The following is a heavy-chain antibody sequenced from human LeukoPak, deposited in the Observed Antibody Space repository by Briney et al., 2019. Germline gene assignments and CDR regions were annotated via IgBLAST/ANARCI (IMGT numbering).Heavy chain of an antibody. Sequence: GGSLRLSCAASGFTFSSYSMIWVRQAPGKGLEWVSSISSSSSYIYYADSVKGRFTISRDNAKNSLYLQMNSLRAEDTAVYYCARVWEGIGGYCSGGSCYSIDYWGQGTLVTVSS. CDR3: ARVWEGIGGYCSGGSCYSIDY. J-gene: IGHJ4*02. CDR1: GFTFSSYS. D-gene: IGHD2-15*01. CDR2: ISSSSSYI. V-gene: IGHV3-21*01.